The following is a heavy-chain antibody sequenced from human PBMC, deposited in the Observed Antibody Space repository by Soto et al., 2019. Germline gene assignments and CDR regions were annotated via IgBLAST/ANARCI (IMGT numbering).Heavy chain of an antibody. CDR2: IYWDDDK. J-gene: IGHJ5*02. CDR1: GFSLSTTGVG. CDR3: AQGLYYYGLGRGRANVFDP. Sequence: QITLKESGPTLVRPTQTLTLTCTFSGFSLSTTGVGVGWIRQPPGKALEWLALIYWDDDKRYSPSLKSRLTITKDTAKIEVVQTMANMDPEVTTMCYGAQGLYYYGLGRGRANVFDPWGQGTLVTVSS. V-gene: IGHV2-5*02. D-gene: IGHD3-10*01.